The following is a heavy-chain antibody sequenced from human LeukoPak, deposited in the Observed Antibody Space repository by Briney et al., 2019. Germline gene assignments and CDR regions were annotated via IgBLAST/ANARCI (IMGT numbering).Heavy chain of an antibody. J-gene: IGHJ6*03. CDR3: AKAGDVTAIGRYYYYLDV. D-gene: IGHD2/OR15-2a*01. CDR2: IWYDGSNK. CDR1: GFTFSSYG. Sequence: GGSLRLSCAASGFTFSSYGMHWVRQAPGKGLEWVAVIWYDGSNKYYADSVKGRFTISRDNSKNTLYLQMNSLRAEDTAVYYCAKAGDVTAIGRYYYYLDVWGKGTTVTVSS. V-gene: IGHV3-33*06.